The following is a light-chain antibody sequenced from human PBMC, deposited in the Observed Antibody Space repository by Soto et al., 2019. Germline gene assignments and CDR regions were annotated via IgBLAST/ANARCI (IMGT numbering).Light chain of an antibody. CDR1: QAIRNY. Sequence: DLQMTQSPSSLSAFVGDRVTITCRASQAIRNYVAWFQQKPGKAPKSLIYGASSLRSGVPSKFSGSGFGTDFTLTISNLQPEDAATYYCQHYNTYPITFGQGTRLEI. CDR3: QHYNTYPIT. V-gene: IGKV1-16*02. J-gene: IGKJ5*01. CDR2: GAS.